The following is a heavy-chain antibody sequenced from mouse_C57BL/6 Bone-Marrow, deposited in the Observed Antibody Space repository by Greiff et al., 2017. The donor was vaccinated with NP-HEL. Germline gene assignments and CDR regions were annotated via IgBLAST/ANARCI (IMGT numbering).Heavy chain of an antibody. CDR3: AKSTTGV. J-gene: IGHJ1*03. D-gene: IGHD1-1*01. V-gene: IGHV5-6*01. Sequence: EVKLQESGGDLVKPGGSLKLSCAASGFTFSSYGMSWVRQTPDKRLEWVATISSGGSYTYYPDSVKGRFTISRDNAKNTLYLQMSSLKSEDTAMYYCAKSTTGVWGTGTTVTVSS. CDR1: GFTFSSYG. CDR2: ISSGGSYT.